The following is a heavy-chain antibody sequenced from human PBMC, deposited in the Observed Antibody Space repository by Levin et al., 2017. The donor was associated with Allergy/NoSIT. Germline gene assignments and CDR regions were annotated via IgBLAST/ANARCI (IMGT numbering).Heavy chain of an antibody. J-gene: IGHJ6*02. CDR2: IKSNADGGTT. V-gene: IGHV3-15*07. Sequence: GESLKISCAASGFTFNYAWMNWVRQAPGKGLEWVGHIKSNADGGTTDYAAPVKGRFTISRDDSKNTLFLQMNSLKTEDTAVYYCTIDDCSGGSCYYYYYYGMDVWGQGTTVTVSS. CDR3: TIDDCSGGSCYYYYYYGMDV. D-gene: IGHD2-15*01. CDR1: GFTFNYAW.